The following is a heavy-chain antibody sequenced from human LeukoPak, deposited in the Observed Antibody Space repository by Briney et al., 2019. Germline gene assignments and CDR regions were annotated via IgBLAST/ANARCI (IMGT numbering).Heavy chain of an antibody. Sequence: GGSLRLSCAASGFIFTSYWMDWVRQAPGKGLEWVASIKQDGSEKYYLDSVKGRFTISRDNAKNSLYLQVNSLRTEDTAMYYCARGDSFSSPDDAFDIWGQGTMVTVSS. CDR3: ARGDSFSSPDDAFDI. CDR1: GFIFTSYW. J-gene: IGHJ3*02. V-gene: IGHV3-7*05. D-gene: IGHD6-6*01. CDR2: IKQDGSEK.